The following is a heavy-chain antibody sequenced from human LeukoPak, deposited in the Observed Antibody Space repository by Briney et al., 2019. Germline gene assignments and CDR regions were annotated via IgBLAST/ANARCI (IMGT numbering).Heavy chain of an antibody. V-gene: IGHV4-61*05. CDR3: ARSGSGYLRYYFDY. J-gene: IGHJ4*02. CDR1: GGSISSSRYY. D-gene: IGHD5-12*01. CDR2: IYYSGST. Sequence: SETLSLTCTVSGGSISSSRYYWSWIRQPPGKGLEWIGYIYYSGSTNYNPSLKSRVTISVDTSKNQFSLKLSSVTAADTAVYYCARSGSGYLRYYFDYWGQGTLVTVSS.